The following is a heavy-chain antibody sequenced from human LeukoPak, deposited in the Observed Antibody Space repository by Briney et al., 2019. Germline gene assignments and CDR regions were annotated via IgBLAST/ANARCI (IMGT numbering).Heavy chain of an antibody. Sequence: GGSLRLSCAASGFTFNTYAMNWVRQAPGKGLEWVSGISGSGNSTYYGDSVKGRFTISRDNSKNTLYLQMNSLRAEDTAVYYCAKEGDYDFWSGYHTPLNYFDYWGQGTLVTVSS. J-gene: IGHJ4*02. CDR2: ISGSGNST. V-gene: IGHV3-23*01. CDR3: AKEGDYDFWSGYHTPLNYFDY. CDR1: GFTFNTYA. D-gene: IGHD3-3*01.